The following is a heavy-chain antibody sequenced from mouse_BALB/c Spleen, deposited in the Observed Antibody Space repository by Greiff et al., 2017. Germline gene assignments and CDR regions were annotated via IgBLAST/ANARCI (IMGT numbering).Heavy chain of an antibody. D-gene: IGHD1-1*01. J-gene: IGHJ3*01. CDR1: GFTFSSYA. V-gene: IGHV5-6-5*01. CDR3: ARGYYYGSSSFAY. Sequence: EVMLVESGGGLVKPGGSLKLSCAASGFTFSSYAMSWVRQTPEKRLEWVASISSGGSTYYPDSVKGRFTISRDNARNILYLQMSSLRSEDTAMYYCARGYYYGSSSFAYWGQGTLVTVSA. CDR2: ISSGGST.